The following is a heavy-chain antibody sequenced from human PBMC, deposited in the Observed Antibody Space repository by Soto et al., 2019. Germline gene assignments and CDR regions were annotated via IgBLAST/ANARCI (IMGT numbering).Heavy chain of an antibody. CDR2: IYHSGST. Sequence: QLQLQESGSGLVKPSQTLSLTCAVSGGSISSGGYSWGWIRQPPGKGLEWIGYIYHSGSTHYNPSLKSRVTISVDRSKNQFFLKLSSVTAADTAVYYCARAWGDGYGDHWYFDLWGRGTLVTVSS. CDR1: GGSISSGGYS. D-gene: IGHD5-18*01. CDR3: ARAWGDGYGDHWYFDL. J-gene: IGHJ2*01. V-gene: IGHV4-30-2*01.